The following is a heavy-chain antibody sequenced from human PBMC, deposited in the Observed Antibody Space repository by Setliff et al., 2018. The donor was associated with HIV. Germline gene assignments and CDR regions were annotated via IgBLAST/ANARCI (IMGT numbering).Heavy chain of an antibody. V-gene: IGHV1-69*13. D-gene: IGHD1-26*01. Sequence: SVKVSCKASGGTFSSYGFSWVRQAPGQGLEWMGGIIPIFHTAYYAQKFQGRVTITADESTTTFYVEMSSLTSEDTAVYYCARGVDGNYRKFFDNWGQGTLVTVSS. CDR3: ARGVDGNYRKFFDN. CDR1: GGTFSSYG. CDR2: IIPIFHTA. J-gene: IGHJ4*02.